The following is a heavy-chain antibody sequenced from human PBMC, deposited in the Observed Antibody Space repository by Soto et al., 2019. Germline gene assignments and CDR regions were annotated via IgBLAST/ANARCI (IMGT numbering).Heavy chain of an antibody. CDR1: GGSISSGGYS. Sequence: SETLSLTCAVSGGSISSGGYSWSWIRQPPGKGLEWIGYIYHSGSTYYNPSLKSRVTISVDRSKNQFSLKLSSVTAADTAVYYCASKRGYSYGPYFDYWGQGTLVTVSS. CDR2: IYHSGST. CDR3: ASKRGYSYGPYFDY. J-gene: IGHJ4*02. V-gene: IGHV4-30-2*01. D-gene: IGHD5-18*01.